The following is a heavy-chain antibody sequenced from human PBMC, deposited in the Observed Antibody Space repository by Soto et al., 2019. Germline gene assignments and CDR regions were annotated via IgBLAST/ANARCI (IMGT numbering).Heavy chain of an antibody. D-gene: IGHD3-16*01. CDR2: VHYSGDT. V-gene: IGHV4-61*08. Sequence: QVQLQESGPGLLRPSETLSLTCAVSGASVGSRAHHWSWIRQTPGKGLEWIAYVHYSGDTKSNPHLQSRVTISMDRSRNLISLRLSSVTAADTAIYYCVTEYSQTDDYHKIDWGQGTLVTVSS. CDR3: VTEYSQTDDYHKID. CDR1: GASVGSRAHH. J-gene: IGHJ4*02.